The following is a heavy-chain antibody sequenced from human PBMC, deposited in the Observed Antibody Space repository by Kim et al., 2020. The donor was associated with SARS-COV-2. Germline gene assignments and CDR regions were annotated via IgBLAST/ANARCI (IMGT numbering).Heavy chain of an antibody. V-gene: IGHV4-34*01. CDR1: GGSFSGYY. Sequence: SETLSLTCAVYGGSFSGYYWSWIRQPPGKGLEWIGEINHSGSTNYNPSLKSRVTISVDTSKNQFSLKLSSVTAADTAVYYCARGIVVVPAANGRWFDP. CDR2: INHSGST. J-gene: IGHJ5*02. D-gene: IGHD2-2*01. CDR3: ARGIVVVPAANGRWFDP.